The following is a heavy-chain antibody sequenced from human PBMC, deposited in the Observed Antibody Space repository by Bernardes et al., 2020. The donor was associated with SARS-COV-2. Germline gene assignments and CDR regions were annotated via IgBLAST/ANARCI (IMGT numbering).Heavy chain of an antibody. Sequence: ASVKDSCKVSGYTLTALSMHWVRQAPGKGLEWMGGFDPEDGETIYAQKFQGRVTMTEDTSTDTAYMELSSLRSEDTAVYYCATSHAIAVAGPTSRYYYYYGMDVWGQGTTVTVSS. CDR2: FDPEDGET. V-gene: IGHV1-24*01. D-gene: IGHD6-19*01. CDR1: GYTLTALS. J-gene: IGHJ6*02. CDR3: ATSHAIAVAGPTSRYYYYYGMDV.